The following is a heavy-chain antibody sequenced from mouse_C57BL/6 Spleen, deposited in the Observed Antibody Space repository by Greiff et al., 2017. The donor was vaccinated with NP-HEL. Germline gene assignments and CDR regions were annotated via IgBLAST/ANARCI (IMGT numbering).Heavy chain of an antibody. D-gene: IGHD1-1*01. Sequence: QVQLQQPGAELVRPGSSVKLSCKASGYTFTSYWMDWVKQRPGQGLEWIGNIYPSDSETHYNQKFKDKATLTVDKSSSTAYMQRSSLTAEDSAVYYCARSHYYGSSPYYFDYWGQGTTLTVSS. CDR1: GYTFTSYW. CDR2: IYPSDSET. CDR3: ARSHYYGSSPYYFDY. V-gene: IGHV1-61*01. J-gene: IGHJ2*01.